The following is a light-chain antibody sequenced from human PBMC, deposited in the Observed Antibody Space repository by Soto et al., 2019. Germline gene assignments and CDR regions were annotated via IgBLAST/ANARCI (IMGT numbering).Light chain of an antibody. CDR2: AAS. V-gene: IGKV1-8*01. Sequence: TQSPSSLSASTGDRVTITCRASQGISSYLAWYQQKPGKAPKLLIYAASTLQSGVPSRFSGSGSGTDFTLTISCLQSEDFATYYCQQYYSYPPYTFGQGTKLEIK. CDR3: QQYYSYPPYT. CDR1: QGISSY. J-gene: IGKJ2*01.